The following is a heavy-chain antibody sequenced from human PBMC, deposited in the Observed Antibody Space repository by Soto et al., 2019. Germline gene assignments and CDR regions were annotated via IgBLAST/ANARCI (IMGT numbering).Heavy chain of an antibody. CDR1: GFTFSSYA. CDR2: ISGSGGGT. J-gene: IGHJ4*02. CDR3: ATHLTNGSPHS. D-gene: IGHD2-8*01. Sequence: EVQLLESGGALVQPGGSLRLSCAASGFTFSSYAMSWVRQAPGKGLEWVSLISGSGGGTYYADSVKGRFTISRDNSTNTLYLQMNSLRAEDTAVFYCATHLTNGSPHSWGQGTLVTVSS. V-gene: IGHV3-23*01.